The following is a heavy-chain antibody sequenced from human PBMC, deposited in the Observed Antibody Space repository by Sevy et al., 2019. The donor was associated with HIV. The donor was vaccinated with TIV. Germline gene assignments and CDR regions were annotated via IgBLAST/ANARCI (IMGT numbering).Heavy chain of an antibody. Sequence: SETLSLTCTVSGGSISSSSYYWGWIRQPPGKGLEWIGSIYYSGSTYYNPSLKSRVTISVDTSKNQFSLKLSSVTAADTAVYYCARHLIAVADKGVYNWFDPWGQGTLVTVSS. J-gene: IGHJ5*02. CDR1: GGSISSSSYY. CDR3: ARHLIAVADKGVYNWFDP. CDR2: IYYSGST. V-gene: IGHV4-39*01. D-gene: IGHD6-19*01.